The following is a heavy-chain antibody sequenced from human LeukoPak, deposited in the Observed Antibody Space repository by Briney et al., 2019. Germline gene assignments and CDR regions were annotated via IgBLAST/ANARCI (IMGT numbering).Heavy chain of an antibody. CDR1: GFTFSNNA. J-gene: IGHJ4*02. CDR2: ISSRGGST. V-gene: IGHV3-23*01. D-gene: IGHD2-21*02. Sequence: PGGSLRLSCAASGFTFSNNAMSWVRQAPGKGLEWVSGISSRGGSTFYADSVKGRFTISRDNSKNTLYLQMNSLRVEDTALYYCAKDLPDAYCGGVCYRGVFDFWGQGTLVTVSS. CDR3: AKDLPDAYCGGVCYRGVFDF.